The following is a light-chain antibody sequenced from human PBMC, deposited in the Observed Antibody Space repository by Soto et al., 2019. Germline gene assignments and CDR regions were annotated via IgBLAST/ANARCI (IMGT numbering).Light chain of an antibody. V-gene: IGKV3-11*01. CDR3: HQRSNWPPYT. J-gene: IGKJ2*01. CDR2: DAS. Sequence: EIVLTQSPATLSLSPGERATLSCRASQSVSSYLAWYQQKPGQTPRLLIYDASNRATGLPARFSGSGSGTDFTLTISSLEPEDFAVYYCHQRSNWPPYTFGQGTKLEIK. CDR1: QSVSSY.